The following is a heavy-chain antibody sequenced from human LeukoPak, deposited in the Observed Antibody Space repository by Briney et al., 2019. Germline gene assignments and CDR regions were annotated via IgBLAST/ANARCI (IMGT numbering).Heavy chain of an antibody. J-gene: IGHJ4*02. CDR3: ARGIQDYYDSSGNYQSNFDS. D-gene: IGHD3-22*01. Sequence: SETLSLTCTVSGGFISSYYWNWIRQPPGKGLEWIGYIYYSGNTNYNPSLESRVALSVDMSKNQFSLKLTSVTAADTAVYYCARGIQDYYDSSGNYQSNFDSWGQGTLVTVSS. V-gene: IGHV4-59*01. CDR2: IYYSGNT. CDR1: GGFISSYY.